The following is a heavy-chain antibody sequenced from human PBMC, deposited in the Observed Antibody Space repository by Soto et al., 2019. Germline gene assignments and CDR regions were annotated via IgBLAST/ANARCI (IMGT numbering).Heavy chain of an antibody. CDR1: GGSFIMLV. V-gene: IGHV1-69*10. D-gene: IGHD2-2*01. J-gene: IGHJ5*02. Sequence: SVKVSGKASGGSFIMLVISCLRQAPGQWPEWMGGINPMLGVANFAQKFQDRVTITADESTTTAYMELSSLRSEDTAVYYCARGPAQFDPWGQGTLVTVSS. CDR3: ARGPAQFDP. CDR2: INPMLGVA.